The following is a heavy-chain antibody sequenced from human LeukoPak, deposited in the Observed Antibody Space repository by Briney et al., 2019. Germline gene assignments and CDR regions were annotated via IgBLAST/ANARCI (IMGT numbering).Heavy chain of an antibody. Sequence: SETLSLTCAVYGGSFSGYYWSWIRQPPGKGLEWIGYIYYSGSTNYNPSLKSRVTISVDTSKNQFSLKLSSVTAADTAVYYCARASSRSYGSGSYSLDYYYYMDVWGKGTTVTVSS. CDR2: IYYSGST. V-gene: IGHV4-59*01. CDR3: ARASSRSYGSGSYSLDYYYYMDV. J-gene: IGHJ6*03. D-gene: IGHD3-10*01. CDR1: GGSFSGYY.